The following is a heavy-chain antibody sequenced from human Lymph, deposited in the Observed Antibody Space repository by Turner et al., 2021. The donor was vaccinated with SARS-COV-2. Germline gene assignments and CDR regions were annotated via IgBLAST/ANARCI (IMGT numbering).Heavy chain of an antibody. D-gene: IGHD6-13*01. CDR1: GIIVSRNY. J-gene: IGHJ6*02. CDR3: ARDLGTYGMDV. V-gene: IGHV3-53*01. CDR2: IYSGGTT. Sequence: EVQLVEPGGGLIQPGGSLRISCAASGIIVSRNYMNWVRQAPGKGLEWVSVIYSGGTTYYADSVKGRFTISRDNSKNTLYLQMNSLRVEDTAVYYCARDLGTYGMDVWGQGTTVTVSS.